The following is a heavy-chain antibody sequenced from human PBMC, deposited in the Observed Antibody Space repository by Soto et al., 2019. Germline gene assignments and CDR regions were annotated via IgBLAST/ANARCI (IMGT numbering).Heavy chain of an antibody. CDR2: IWYDGSNK. CDR3: ARDKSSSFGY. CDR1: GFTFSSYG. V-gene: IGHV3-33*01. Sequence: GGSLRLSCAASGFTFSSYGMHWVRQAPGKGLEWVGVIWYDGSNKYYADSVKGRFTISRDNSKNTLYLQMNSPRAEDTAVYYCARDKSSSFGYWGQGTLVTVAS. J-gene: IGHJ4*02. D-gene: IGHD6-6*01.